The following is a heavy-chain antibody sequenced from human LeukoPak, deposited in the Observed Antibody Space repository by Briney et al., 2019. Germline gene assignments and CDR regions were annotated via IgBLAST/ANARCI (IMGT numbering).Heavy chain of an antibody. D-gene: IGHD3-22*01. CDR1: GGSITTYY. CDR2: IYYSGST. CDR3: ASATFYYDTSDSPGHFQH. Sequence: SETLSLTCSLSGGSITTYYWSWIRQPPGKGLEWIGYIYYSGSTNYNPSLKSRVTISVDTSKKQFFLKLSSVTAADTAVYYCASATFYYDTSDSPGHFQHWGQGTLVTVSS. J-gene: IGHJ1*01. V-gene: IGHV4-59*08.